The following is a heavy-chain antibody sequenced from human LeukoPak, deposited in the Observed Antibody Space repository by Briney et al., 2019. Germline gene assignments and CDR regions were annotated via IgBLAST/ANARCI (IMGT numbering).Heavy chain of an antibody. CDR2: IYYSGST. V-gene: IGHV4-39*01. CDR3: LSMELCYYYGMDV. Sequence: PSETLSLTCTVSGGSISSSSYYWGWIRQPPGKGLEWIGSIYYSGSTYYNPSLKSRVTISVDTSKNQFSLKLSSVTAADTAVYYCLSMELCYYYGMDVWGQGTTVTVSS. D-gene: IGHD3-16*01. CDR1: GGSISSSSYY. J-gene: IGHJ6*02.